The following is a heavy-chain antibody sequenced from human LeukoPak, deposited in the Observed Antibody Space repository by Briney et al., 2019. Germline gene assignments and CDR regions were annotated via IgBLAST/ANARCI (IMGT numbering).Heavy chain of an antibody. CDR1: GFTFSSYA. CDR3: AKEARSTSTGSHCDY. V-gene: IGHV3-23*01. CDR2: ISDSGGST. Sequence: PGASLRLSCAASGFTFSSYAMSWVRQAPGKGLECVSIISDSGGSTYYADSVKGRFAISRDNSKNTLFLQMNSLRVEDTAVYYCAKEARSTSTGSHCDYWRQGTVVTVPS. D-gene: IGHD3-22*01. J-gene: IGHJ4*02.